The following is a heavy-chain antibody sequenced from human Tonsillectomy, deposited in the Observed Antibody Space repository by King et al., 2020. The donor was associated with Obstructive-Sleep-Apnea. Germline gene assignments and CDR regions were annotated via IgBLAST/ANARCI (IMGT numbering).Heavy chain of an antibody. J-gene: IGHJ4*02. CDR2: IYPGDSDT. Sequence: QLVQSGAEVKKPGESLKISCKGSEYNFTTYWIGWVRQMPGKGLEWMGIIYPGDSDTTYSPPFQGQVTISADKSTSTAYLQWSSLKASDTAMYYCARRRDGYNFVDYWGQGTLVTVSS. D-gene: IGHD5-24*01. V-gene: IGHV5-51*01. CDR1: EYNFTTYW. CDR3: ARRRDGYNFVDY.